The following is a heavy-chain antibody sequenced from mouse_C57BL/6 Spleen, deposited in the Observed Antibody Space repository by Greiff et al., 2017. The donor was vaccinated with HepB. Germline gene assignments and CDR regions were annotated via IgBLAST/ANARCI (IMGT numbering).Heavy chain of an antibody. V-gene: IGHV1-55*01. J-gene: IGHJ1*03. Sequence: QVQLQQPGAELVKPGASVKMSCKASGYTFTSYWITWVKQRPGQGLEWIGDIYPGSGSTNYNEKFKSKATLTVDTSSSTAYMQLSSLTSEDSAVYYCARRLTGTGYFDVWGTGTTVTVSS. CDR3: ARRLTGTGYFDV. CDR2: IYPGSGST. D-gene: IGHD4-1*01. CDR1: GYTFTSYW.